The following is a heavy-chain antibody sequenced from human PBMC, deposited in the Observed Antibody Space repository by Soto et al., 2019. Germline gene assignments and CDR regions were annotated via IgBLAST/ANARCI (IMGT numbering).Heavy chain of an antibody. CDR3: TTDPHYGDYIGDI. Sequence: EVQLVESGGGLVKPGGSLRLSCAASGFTFSNAWMSWVRQAPGKGLEWVGRIKSKTDGGTTDYAAPVKGRFTISRDDSKNTRYLQMNSLKTEDTAVYYCTTDPHYGDYIGDIWGQGTMVTVSS. V-gene: IGHV3-15*01. CDR2: IKSKTDGGTT. D-gene: IGHD4-17*01. CDR1: GFTFSNAW. J-gene: IGHJ3*02.